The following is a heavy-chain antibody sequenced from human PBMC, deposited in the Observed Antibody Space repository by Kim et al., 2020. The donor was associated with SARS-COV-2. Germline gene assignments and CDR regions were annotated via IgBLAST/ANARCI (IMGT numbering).Heavy chain of an antibody. J-gene: IGHJ6*02. V-gene: IGHV4-34*01. D-gene: IGHD6-13*01. CDR3: ARGWEIAAAHLYYYYYGMDV. Sequence: RVTISVDTSKNQFSLKLSSVTAADTAVYYCARGWEIAAAHLYYYYYGMDVWGQGTTVTVSS.